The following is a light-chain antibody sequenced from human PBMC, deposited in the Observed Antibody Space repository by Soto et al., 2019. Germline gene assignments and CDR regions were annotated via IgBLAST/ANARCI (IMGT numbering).Light chain of an antibody. CDR3: QQYSSYWT. V-gene: IGKV1-5*03. CDR1: QSISGW. J-gene: IGKJ1*01. CDR2: KTS. Sequence: DIQMTQSPSTVSASVGDRVTITCRASQSISGWLAWFQQKPGKAPKLLIHKTSTLESGVPSRFSGSGSGTDFTLTISSLQPDDVAVYYCQQYSSYWTFGQGTKVEI.